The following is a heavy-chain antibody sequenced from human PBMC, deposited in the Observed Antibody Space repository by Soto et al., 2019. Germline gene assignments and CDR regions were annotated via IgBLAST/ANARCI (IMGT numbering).Heavy chain of an antibody. CDR3: ARGSEDSSGYYLG. CDR2: IYSGGST. D-gene: IGHD3-22*01. Sequence: EVQLVESGGGLIQPGGSLRLSCAASGFTVSSNYMSWVHQAPGKGLEWVSVIYSGGSTYYADSVKGRFTISRDNSKNTLYLQMNSLRAEDTAVYYCARGSEDSSGYYLGWGQGTLVTVSS. J-gene: IGHJ4*02. V-gene: IGHV3-53*01. CDR1: GFTVSSNY.